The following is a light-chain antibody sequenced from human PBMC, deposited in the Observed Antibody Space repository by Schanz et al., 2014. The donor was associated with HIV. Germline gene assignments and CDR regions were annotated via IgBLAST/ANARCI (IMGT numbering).Light chain of an antibody. CDR3: QQCVTYPYT. J-gene: IGKJ2*01. CDR2: QAS. CDR1: QTIGRL. V-gene: IGKV1-5*03. Sequence: IQMTQSPSTVSASVGDRVTITCRASQTIGRLMAWYQQKPGRAPKLLIYQASTLETGVPSRSSGSGSGTSFTLTITSLQPDDFATYYCQQCVTYPYTFGQGTKLDIK.